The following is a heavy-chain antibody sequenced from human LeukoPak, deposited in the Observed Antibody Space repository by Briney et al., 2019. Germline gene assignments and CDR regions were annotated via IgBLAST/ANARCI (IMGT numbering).Heavy chain of an antibody. Sequence: PGGSLRLSCVVSGITFSNYGMSWVRQAPGKGLEWVSGISERGGSTNYADSVKDRFIISRDTSKNTVYLQMNSLRVEDTAVYFCAKRGIVIRAVIIIGFHKEAYYFDYWGQGILVTVSS. CDR2: ISERGGST. CDR1: GITFSNYG. CDR3: AKRGIVIRAVIIIGFHKEAYYFDY. J-gene: IGHJ4*02. D-gene: IGHD3-10*01. V-gene: IGHV3-23*01.